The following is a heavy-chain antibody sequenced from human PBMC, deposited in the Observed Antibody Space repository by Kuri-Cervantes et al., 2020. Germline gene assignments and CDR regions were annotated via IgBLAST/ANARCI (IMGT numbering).Heavy chain of an antibody. J-gene: IGHJ4*02. V-gene: IGHV1-8*01. CDR3: ARVPTSSGWYSSSPRYYFDY. D-gene: IGHD6-19*01. CDR1: GYTFTSYD. Sequence: ASVKVSCKASGYTFTSYDINWVRQATGQGLEWMGWMNPNSGNTGYAQKFQGRVTMTRDTSISTAYMELSRLRSDDTAVYYCARVPTSSGWYSSSPRYYFDYWGQGTLVTVSS. CDR2: MNPNSGNT.